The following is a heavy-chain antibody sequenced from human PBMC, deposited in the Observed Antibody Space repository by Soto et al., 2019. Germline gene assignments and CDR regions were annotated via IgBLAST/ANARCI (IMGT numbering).Heavy chain of an antibody. CDR2: INPGNSDT. CDR3: ARQDSSSWFDYYGMDV. V-gene: IGHV5-51*01. D-gene: IGHD6-13*01. Sequence: PGESLKISCKASGYSFTSYWIAWVRQTPGKGLEWMGIINPGNSDTRYSPSFQGHVTISADKSISTAYLQWSSLKASDTAMYYCARQDSSSWFDYYGMDVWGQGTTVTVSS. J-gene: IGHJ6*02. CDR1: GYSFTSYW.